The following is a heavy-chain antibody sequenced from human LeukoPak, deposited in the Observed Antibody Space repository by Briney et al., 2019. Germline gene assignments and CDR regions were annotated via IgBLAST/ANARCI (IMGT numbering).Heavy chain of an antibody. CDR3: ARHGLAAAGYYYYYGMDV. J-gene: IGHJ6*02. Sequence: GGSLKISCKGSGYSFTSYWIGWVRQMPGKGLEWMGIIYPGDSDTRYSPSFQGQVTISADKSISTAYLQWSSLKASDTAMYYCARHGLAAAGYYYYYGMDVWGQGTTVTVSS. D-gene: IGHD6-13*01. V-gene: IGHV5-51*01. CDR1: GYSFTSYW. CDR2: IYPGDSDT.